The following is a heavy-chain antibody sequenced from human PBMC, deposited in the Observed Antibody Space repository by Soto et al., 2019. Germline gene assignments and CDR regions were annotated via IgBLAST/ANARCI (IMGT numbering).Heavy chain of an antibody. Sequence: SETLSLTCSVSGGPISPYYWSWIRQSAGKGLERIGRIYFSGSTNYNPPLKSRVTMSVDTSKRQFSLKLSSVTAADTAIYYCAREGGYYDSSGSGVYHYFGVDVWGQGTTVTVSS. V-gene: IGHV4-4*07. CDR1: GGPISPYY. CDR3: AREGGYYDSSGSGVYHYFGVDV. J-gene: IGHJ6*02. CDR2: IYFSGST. D-gene: IGHD3-22*01.